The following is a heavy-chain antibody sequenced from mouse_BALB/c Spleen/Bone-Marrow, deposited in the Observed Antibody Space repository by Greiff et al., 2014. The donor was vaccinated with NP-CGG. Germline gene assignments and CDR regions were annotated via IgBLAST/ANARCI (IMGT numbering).Heavy chain of an antibody. V-gene: IGHV1-54*01. CDR2: INPGSGST. CDR3: ARYDGYFDY. J-gene: IGHJ2*01. CDR1: GYAFTDYL. Sequence: LVESGAELVRPGTSVKVSCKASGYAFTDYLMEWLKQRPGQGLEWIGVINPGSGSTNYNEKFKDKATLTAGKSSSTAYMQLSSLTSDDSAVYFCARYDGYFDYWGQGTILTVSS. D-gene: IGHD2-3*01.